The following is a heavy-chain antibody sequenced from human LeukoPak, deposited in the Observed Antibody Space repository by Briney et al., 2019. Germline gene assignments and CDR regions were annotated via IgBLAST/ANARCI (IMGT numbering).Heavy chain of an antibody. CDR3: AREAYYYDSSAHTPDAFDI. J-gene: IGHJ3*02. V-gene: IGHV1-2*02. Sequence: ASVKVSCKASGYTFTSSYIHWVRQAPGQGLEWMGWINPNSGGTNYAQKFQGRVTMTRDTSISTAYMELSRLRSDDTAVYYCAREAYYYDSSAHTPDAFDIWGQGTMVTVSS. CDR1: GYTFTSSY. D-gene: IGHD3-22*01. CDR2: INPNSGGT.